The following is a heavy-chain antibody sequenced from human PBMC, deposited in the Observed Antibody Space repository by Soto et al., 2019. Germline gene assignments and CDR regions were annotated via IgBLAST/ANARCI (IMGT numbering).Heavy chain of an antibody. Sequence: EVQLLESGGGLVQPGGSLRLSCAASGFTFNTFEMSWVRQAPGRGLEWVSFISDDGSRTYYADAVKGRFTISRENSKYPLYLQMNSLTVEDTAVYACVKGGWLDFWGQGTLVTVSS. CDR2: ISDDGSRT. J-gene: IGHJ5*01. CDR1: GFTFNTFE. V-gene: IGHV3-23*01. CDR3: VKGGWLDF. D-gene: IGHD3-16*01.